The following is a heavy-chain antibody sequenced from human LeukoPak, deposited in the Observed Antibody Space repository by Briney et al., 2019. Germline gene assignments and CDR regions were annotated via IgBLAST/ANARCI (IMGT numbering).Heavy chain of an antibody. Sequence: GASVKVSCKASGYTFTSYGISWVRQAPGQGLEWMGWISAYNGNTNYAQKLQGRVTMTTDTSTSTAYMELRSLRSDDTAVYYCARKTYYYDSSGYAERGAFDIWGQGTVVTVPS. CDR3: ARKTYYYDSSGYAERGAFDI. CDR2: ISAYNGNT. J-gene: IGHJ3*02. CDR1: GYTFTSYG. V-gene: IGHV1-18*01. D-gene: IGHD3-22*01.